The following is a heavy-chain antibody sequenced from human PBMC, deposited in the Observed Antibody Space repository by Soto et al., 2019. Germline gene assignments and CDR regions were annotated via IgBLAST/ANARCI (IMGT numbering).Heavy chain of an antibody. Sequence: QVHLVQSGVEVKTPGASVRVSCQASGYTFFTYDISWVRQAPGQGLEWMGWISTYSGDTKYAQKFQGRVTMTTDTSTNTAYLELRSLRSDDTAVYYCARLHGPTTSENWFAPWGQGSLVTVSS. CDR2: ISTYSGDT. J-gene: IGHJ5*02. CDR1: GYTFFTYD. CDR3: ARLHGPTTSENWFAP. D-gene: IGHD5-12*01. V-gene: IGHV1-18*01.